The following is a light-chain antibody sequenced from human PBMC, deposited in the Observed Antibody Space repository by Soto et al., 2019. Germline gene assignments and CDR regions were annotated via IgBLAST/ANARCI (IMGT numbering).Light chain of an antibody. CDR3: QKYNGVLRA. V-gene: IGKV1-27*01. CDR2: AAS. CDR1: QGINNY. Sequence: DIQMTQSPSSLSAFVGDRVTITCRASQGINNYLAWYQQKPGKVPKLLIYAASTLQPGVPSRFSGSGSGTDFTLTVSSPQPEDVATYYCQKYNGVLRAFGPGTRVDIK. J-gene: IGKJ3*01.